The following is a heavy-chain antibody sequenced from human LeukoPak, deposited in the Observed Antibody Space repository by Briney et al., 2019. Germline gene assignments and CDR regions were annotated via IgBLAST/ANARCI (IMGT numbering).Heavy chain of an antibody. D-gene: IGHD3-9*01. CDR3: ARAPPNRGDDILTGYQLPPYYFDY. CDR1: GYTFTSYA. CDR2: INPSGGST. J-gene: IGHJ4*02. V-gene: IGHV1-46*01. Sequence: ASVKVSCKASGYTFTSYAMNWVRQAPGQGLEWMGIINPSGGSTSYAQKFQGRVTMTRDMSTSTVYMELSSLRSEDTAVYYCARAPPNRGDDILTGYQLPPYYFDYWGQGTLVTVSS.